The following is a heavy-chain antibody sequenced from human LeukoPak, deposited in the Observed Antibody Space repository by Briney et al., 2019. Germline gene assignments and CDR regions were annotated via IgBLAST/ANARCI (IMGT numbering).Heavy chain of an antibody. D-gene: IGHD5-24*01. Sequence: GGSLRLSCAASGFSFSNYWMSWVRQSPEKGLEWVANIKEDGSARYYVVSVKGRFTISRDNPKSSLYLQMGSLRADDTAMYYCARDPRDDHNSLDYWGQGTQVTVSS. CDR1: GFSFSNYW. V-gene: IGHV3-7*03. J-gene: IGHJ4*02. CDR3: ARDPRDDHNSLDY. CDR2: IKEDGSAR.